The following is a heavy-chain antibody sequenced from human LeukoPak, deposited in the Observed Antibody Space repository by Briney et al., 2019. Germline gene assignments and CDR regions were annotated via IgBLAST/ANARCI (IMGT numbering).Heavy chain of an antibody. CDR3: ARGDSGYDY. CDR2: IYYSGTT. D-gene: IGHD5-12*01. Sequence: PSETLSLTCTVSGGSLSSSSFYWGWIRQPPGEGLEWIVSIYYSGTTYYNPSIKSRVTISVDTSKNQFSLKLSSVTAADTAVYYCARGDSGYDYWGQGTLVTVSS. CDR1: GGSLSSSSFY. V-gene: IGHV4-39*07. J-gene: IGHJ4*02.